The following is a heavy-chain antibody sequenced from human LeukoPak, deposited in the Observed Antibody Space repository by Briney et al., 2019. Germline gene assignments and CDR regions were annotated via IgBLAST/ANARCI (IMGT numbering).Heavy chain of an antibody. V-gene: IGHV1-69*13. CDR3: ARGHYDSSGYFTFDY. D-gene: IGHD3-22*01. CDR2: IIPIFGTA. J-gene: IGHJ4*02. Sequence: SVKVSCKASGGTFSSYAISWVRQAPGQGLEWMGGIIPIFGTANYAQKFQGRVTITADESTSTAYMELSSLGSEDTAVYYCARGHYDSSGYFTFDYWGQGTLVTVSS. CDR1: GGTFSSYA.